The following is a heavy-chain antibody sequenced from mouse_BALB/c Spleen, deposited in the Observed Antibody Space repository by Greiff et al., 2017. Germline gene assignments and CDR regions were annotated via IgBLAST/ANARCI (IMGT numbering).Heavy chain of an antibody. Sequence: VQLQQSGAELVKPGPSVKLSCNASGYTFTSYWMHWVKQRPGQGLEWIGEIDPSDSYTNYNHKFKGKATLTVDKSSSTAYMQHSSLTSEDSAVYYCARTGCYGDNPSAYWGQGTLVTVSA. D-gene: IGHD1-1*01. CDR1: GYTFTSYW. J-gene: IGHJ3*01. V-gene: IGHV1-69*02. CDR2: IDPSDSYT. CDR3: ARTGCYGDNPSAY.